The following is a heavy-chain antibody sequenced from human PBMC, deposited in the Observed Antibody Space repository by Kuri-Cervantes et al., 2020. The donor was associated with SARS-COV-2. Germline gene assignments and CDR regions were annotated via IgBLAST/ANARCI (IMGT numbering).Heavy chain of an antibody. V-gene: IGHV1-46*01. J-gene: IGHJ6*03. CDR3: ARSWGNWRYMDV. CDR1: GYTFTSYY. CDR2: INPSGGST. D-gene: IGHD1-1*01. Sequence: ASVKVSCKASGYTFTSYYMHWVRQAPGQGLEWMGIINPSGGSTSYAQKCQGRVTMTRDTSTSTVYMELSSLRSEDTAVYYCARSWGNWRYMDVWGKGTTVTVSS.